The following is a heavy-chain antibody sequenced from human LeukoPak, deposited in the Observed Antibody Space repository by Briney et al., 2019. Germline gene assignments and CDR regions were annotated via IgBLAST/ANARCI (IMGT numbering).Heavy chain of an antibody. CDR2: INPNSGGT. J-gene: IGHJ4*02. V-gene: IGHV1-2*02. CDR3: ARGFTRYCSGGSCYCEDY. Sequence: ASVKVSCKASGYTFTGYYMHWVRQAPGQGLEWMGWINPNSGGTNYAQKFQGRVPMTRDTSISTAYMELSRLRSDDTAVYYCARGFTRYCSGGSCYCEDYWGQGTLVTVSS. CDR1: GYTFTGYY. D-gene: IGHD2-15*01.